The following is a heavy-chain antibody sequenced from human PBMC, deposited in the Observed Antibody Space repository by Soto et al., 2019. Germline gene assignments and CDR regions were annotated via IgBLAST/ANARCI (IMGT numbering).Heavy chain of an antibody. CDR2: IGSSGLSV. CDR1: GFTFSDYQ. J-gene: IGHJ6*03. V-gene: IGHV3-11*01. Sequence: VHLVESGGGLVKPGGSPRLSCAASGFTFSDYQMSWIRQAPGKGLEWVSYIGSSGLSVYYEDSVKGRFTISRDNANNSLYLQMNSLRAEDSAVYYCARDLRQLLSHNYYYYYLDVWGKGTTVSVSS. CDR3: ARDLRQLLSHNYYYYYLDV. D-gene: IGHD2-2*01.